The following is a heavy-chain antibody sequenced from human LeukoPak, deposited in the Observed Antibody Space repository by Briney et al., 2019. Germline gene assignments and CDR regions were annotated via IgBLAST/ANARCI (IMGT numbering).Heavy chain of an antibody. CDR2: ISSSSSYI. D-gene: IGHD3-22*01. CDR3: ARWPYYDDPSGYLDY. J-gene: IGHJ4*02. Sequence: GGSLRLSCAASGFTFSSYSMNWVRQAPGKGLEWVSSISSSSSYIYYADSVKGRFTISRDNAKNSLYLQMNSLRAEDTAVYYCARWPYYDDPSGYLDYWGQGTLVTVSS. V-gene: IGHV3-21*01. CDR1: GFTFSSYS.